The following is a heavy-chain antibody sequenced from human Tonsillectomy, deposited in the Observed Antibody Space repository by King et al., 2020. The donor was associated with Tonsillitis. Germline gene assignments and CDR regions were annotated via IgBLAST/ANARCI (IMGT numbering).Heavy chain of an antibody. J-gene: IGHJ6*03. CDR1: GGSISSYY. CDR3: ARARFGYYMDV. V-gene: IGHV4-59*01. D-gene: IGHD3-10*01. Sequence: VQLQESGPGLVKPSETLSLTCTVSGGSISSYYWIWIRQPPGKGLEWIGYISYSGSTNYNPSLKSRVTISVDTTKNQFSLKLSSVTAADTAVYYCARARFGYYMDVWGKGTTVTVAS. CDR2: ISYSGST.